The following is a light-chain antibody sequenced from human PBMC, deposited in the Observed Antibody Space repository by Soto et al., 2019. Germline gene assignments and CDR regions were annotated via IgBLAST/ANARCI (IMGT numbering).Light chain of an antibody. V-gene: IGKV1-33*01. CDR2: DAS. Sequence: VQMTQSSSSLSASVGDRVIITCRANQSIANYLNWFQQKPGKAPKLLISDASHLEMGAPSRFSGSGSGTDFVLTISGLQSEDFATYYCQQYEYLPLTFGGGTRWIS. CDR1: QSIANY. J-gene: IGKJ4*01. CDR3: QQYEYLPLT.